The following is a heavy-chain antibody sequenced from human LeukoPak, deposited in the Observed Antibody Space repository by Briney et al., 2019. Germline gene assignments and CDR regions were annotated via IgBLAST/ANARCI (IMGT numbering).Heavy chain of an antibody. V-gene: IGHV4-34*01. CDR3: ARVRASYYDSSGYSPLT. CDR2: INHSGST. Sequence: SETLSLTCAVYGGSFSGYYWSWIRQPPGKGLEWIGEINHSGSTNYNPSLKSRVTISVDTSKNQFSLKLSSMTAADTAVYYYARVRASYYDSSGYSPLTWGQGTLVTVSS. D-gene: IGHD3-22*01. J-gene: IGHJ4*02. CDR1: GGSFSGYY.